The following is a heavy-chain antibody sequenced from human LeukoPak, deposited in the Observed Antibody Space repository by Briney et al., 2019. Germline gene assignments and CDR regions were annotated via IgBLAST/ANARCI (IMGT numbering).Heavy chain of an antibody. V-gene: IGHV4-39*07. CDR1: GGSIRSSSHY. CDR2: IYYSGST. J-gene: IGHJ5*01. Sequence: KPSETLSLTCTVSGGSIRSSSHYWGWIRQPPGKGLEWIGSIYYSGSTYYNPSLKSRVTISVDTSKNQFSLKLNSVTAADTAVYFCARAPVQDLSFVGWFDSWGQGALVIVSS. D-gene: IGHD1-26*01. CDR3: ARAPVQDLSFVGWFDS.